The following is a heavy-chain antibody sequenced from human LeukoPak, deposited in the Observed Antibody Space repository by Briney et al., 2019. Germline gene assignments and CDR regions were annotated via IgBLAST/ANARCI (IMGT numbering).Heavy chain of an antibody. Sequence: SDTLSLTCAVSGYSISSSNWWGWIRQPPGKGLEWIGYIYYSGSTYYNPSLKSRVTMSVDTSKNQFSLKLSSVTAVDTAVYYCARTTYSSGWDNYYYYGMDVWGQGTTVTVSS. J-gene: IGHJ6*02. CDR3: ARTTYSSGWDNYYYYGMDV. D-gene: IGHD6-19*01. V-gene: IGHV4-28*01. CDR2: IYYSGST. CDR1: GYSISSSNW.